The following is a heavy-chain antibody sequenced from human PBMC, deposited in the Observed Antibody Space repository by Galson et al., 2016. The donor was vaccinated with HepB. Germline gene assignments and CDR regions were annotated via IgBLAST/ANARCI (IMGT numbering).Heavy chain of an antibody. CDR3: GRQQLTNDAFDV. V-gene: IGHV5-51*01. D-gene: IGHD1-1*01. Sequence: QSGAEVKKPGESLKISCKTSGYSFNTYWIGWVRQMPGKGLEWMGIVYPGDSGTRYNPSFQGQVTISVDTSISTAFLQWGSLKASDNAIYYCGRQQLTNDAFDVWGQGTMVTVSS. CDR1: GYSFNTYW. J-gene: IGHJ3*01. CDR2: VYPGDSGT.